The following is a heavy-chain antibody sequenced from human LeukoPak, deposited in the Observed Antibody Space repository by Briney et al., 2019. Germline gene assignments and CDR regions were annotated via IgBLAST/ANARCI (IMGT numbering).Heavy chain of an antibody. CDR3: ARGDPRPTPVEYYSSPPYDY. V-gene: IGHV1-18*01. D-gene: IGHD2-21*01. J-gene: IGHJ4*02. CDR1: GYTFTSYG. CDR2: ISAYNGDT. Sequence: ASVKVSCKASGYTFTSYGISWVRQAPGQGLEWMGWISAYNGDTNYAQKLQGRVTMTTDTSTSTAYMELSSLRSEDTAVYYCARGDPRPTPVEYYSSPPYDYWGQGTLVTVSS.